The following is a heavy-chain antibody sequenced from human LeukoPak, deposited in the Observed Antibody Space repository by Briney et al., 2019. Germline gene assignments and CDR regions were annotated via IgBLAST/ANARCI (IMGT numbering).Heavy chain of an antibody. D-gene: IGHD3-16*01. Sequence: GGSPKIPCKGSGYSFTSYWIGWVPQMPGKGLEWMGIIYPGDADPRYRPSSQGQLHISAHNSISTAHLQPLSLQAAHAPTSHYARLGEIDAFDIWGQGTMVTVSS. V-gene: IGHV5-51*01. J-gene: IGHJ3*02. CDR2: IYPGDADP. CDR3: ARLGEIDAFDI. CDR1: GYSFTSYW.